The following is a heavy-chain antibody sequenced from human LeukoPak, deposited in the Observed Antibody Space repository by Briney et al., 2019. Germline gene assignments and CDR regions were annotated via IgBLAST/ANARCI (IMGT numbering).Heavy chain of an antibody. CDR2: MNPNTGRT. V-gene: IGHV1-8*01. CDR3: ARDVVVPAAKANWFDP. Sequence: ASVKVSCKASRYTFTSYDINWVREAAGQGLEWMGWMNPNTGRTGFAQKFQGRLTMTRDTSISTAYMELSSLRSEDTAVYYCARDVVVPAAKANWFDPWGQGTLVTVSS. J-gene: IGHJ5*02. D-gene: IGHD2-2*01. CDR1: RYTFTSYD.